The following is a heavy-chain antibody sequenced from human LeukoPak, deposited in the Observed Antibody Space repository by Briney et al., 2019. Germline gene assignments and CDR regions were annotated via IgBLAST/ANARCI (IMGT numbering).Heavy chain of an antibody. J-gene: IGHJ3*02. V-gene: IGHV1-24*01. Sequence: ASEKVSCKVSGYTLTELSMHWVRQAPGKGLEWMGGFDPEDGETIYAQKFQGRVTMTEDTSTDTAYMELSSLRSEDTAVYYCATDPGTYDAFDIWGQGTMVTVSS. CDR3: ATDPGTYDAFDI. CDR1: GYTLTELS. CDR2: FDPEDGET. D-gene: IGHD1-14*01.